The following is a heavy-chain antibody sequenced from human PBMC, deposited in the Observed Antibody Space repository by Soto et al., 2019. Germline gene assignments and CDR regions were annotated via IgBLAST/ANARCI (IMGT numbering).Heavy chain of an antibody. J-gene: IGHJ5*02. V-gene: IGHV4-39*01. D-gene: IGHD3-22*01. Sequence: QLLLQESGPGLVKPSETLSLTCTVPGGSILDSTYYWAWIRQSPGKGLEWIGTIFYSGGTFYTPSLKSRVTMSVDTSNNQFSLKLSSVTAADTAVYYCARQASGYYYGWFDPWGQGTLVTVSS. CDR3: ARQASGYYYGWFDP. CDR1: GGSILDSTYY. CDR2: IFYSGGT.